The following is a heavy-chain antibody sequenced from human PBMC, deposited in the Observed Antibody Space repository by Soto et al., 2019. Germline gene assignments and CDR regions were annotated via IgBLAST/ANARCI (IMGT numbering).Heavy chain of an antibody. J-gene: IGHJ4*02. D-gene: IGHD3-22*01. Sequence: PGGSLRLSCAASGFTFSNYWMNWVRQAPGKGLVWVSRINSDGSRTSYADSVKGRFTVSRDNAKNSVYLQMNSLKTEDTAVYYCVRTTYFSDSSGYTRCFDYWGQGTLVTVSS. CDR2: INSDGSRT. CDR3: VRTTYFSDSSGYTRCFDY. V-gene: IGHV3-74*01. CDR1: GFTFSNYW.